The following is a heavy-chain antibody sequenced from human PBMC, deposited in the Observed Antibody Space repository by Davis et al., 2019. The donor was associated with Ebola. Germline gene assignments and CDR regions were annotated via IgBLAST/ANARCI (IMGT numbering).Heavy chain of an antibody. D-gene: IGHD6-19*01. Sequence: MPSETLSLTCAVYGGSFSGYYWSWIRQPPGKGLEWIGEINHSGSTNYNPSLKSRVTISVDTSKNQFSLKLSSVTAADTALYFCARRLAVLGNEAFDIWGQGTMVTVSS. CDR1: GGSFSGYY. V-gene: IGHV4-34*01. J-gene: IGHJ3*02. CDR3: ARRLAVLGNEAFDI. CDR2: INHSGST.